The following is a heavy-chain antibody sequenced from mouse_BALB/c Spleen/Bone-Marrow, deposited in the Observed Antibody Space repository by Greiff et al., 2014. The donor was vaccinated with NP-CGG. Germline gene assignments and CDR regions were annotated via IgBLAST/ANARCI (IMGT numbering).Heavy chain of an antibody. CDR2: IRLKSNNYAT. D-gene: IGHD2-10*01. CDR3: TRAYYGTMDY. Sequence: EVNLVESGGGLVQPGGPMKLSCVVSGFTFSNYWMNWVRQSAEKGLEWVAEIRLKSNNYATHYAESVKGRFTVSRDDSKSSVYLQMNNLRAEDTGIYYCTRAYYGTMDYWGQGTSVTVSS. CDR1: GFTFSNYW. V-gene: IGHV6-6*02. J-gene: IGHJ4*01.